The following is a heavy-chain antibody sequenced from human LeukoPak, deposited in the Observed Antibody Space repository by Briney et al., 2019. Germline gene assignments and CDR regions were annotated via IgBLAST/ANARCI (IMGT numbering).Heavy chain of an antibody. D-gene: IGHD3-22*01. CDR3: ARGLSYYCDSSGYYPLGMDV. J-gene: IGHJ6*01. V-gene: IGHV1-69*04. CDR1: GGTFSSYA. Sequence: GSSVKVSCKASGGTFSSYAISWVRQAPGQGLEWMGRIIPIFGIANYAQKLQGRVTITADKSTSTAYMELSSLRSEDTVVYYCARGLSYYCDSSGYYPLGMDVCGQGDTVTVSS. CDR2: IIPIFGIA.